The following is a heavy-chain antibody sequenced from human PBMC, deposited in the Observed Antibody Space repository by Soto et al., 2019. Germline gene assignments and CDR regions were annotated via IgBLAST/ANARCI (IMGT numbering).Heavy chain of an antibody. CDR1: GGTFSSYA. CDR2: IIPIFGTA. CDR3: ARGSRYYYGMDV. J-gene: IGHJ6*02. V-gene: IGHV1-69*13. D-gene: IGHD6-13*01. Sequence: GASVKVSCKASGGTFSSYAISWVRQAPGQGLEWMGGIIPIFGTANYAQKFQGRVTITADESTSTAYMELSSLRSEDTAVYYCARGSRYYYGMDVWGQGTKVTVS.